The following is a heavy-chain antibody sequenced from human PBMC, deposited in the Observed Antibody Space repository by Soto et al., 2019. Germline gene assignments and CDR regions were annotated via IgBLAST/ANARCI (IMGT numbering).Heavy chain of an antibody. J-gene: IGHJ4*02. CDR3: ARARFYGSERTVFDF. V-gene: IGHV4-31*01. D-gene: IGHD3-10*01. Sequence: QVQLQESGPGLVKPSQTLSLTCTVSRGSVSSGGYYWSWIRQHPGKGLEWIGYIYYNGITDYNPSLKSPLIISVDTSKNQFSLILSSVTAADTAVYYCARARFYGSERTVFDFWGQGTLVTVSS. CDR2: IYYNGIT. CDR1: RGSVSSGGYY.